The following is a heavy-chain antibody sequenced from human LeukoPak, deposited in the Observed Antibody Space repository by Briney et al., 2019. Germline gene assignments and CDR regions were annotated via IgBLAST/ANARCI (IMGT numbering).Heavy chain of an antibody. D-gene: IGHD2-2*02. CDR1: GGSISSYH. CDR3: ARDDGGQYTTPFDY. CDR2: IYASGST. J-gene: IGHJ4*02. Sequence: KPSETLSLTCTVSGGSISSYHWSWIRQPAGKGLEWIGRIYASGSTDYNPSLKSRVTMSVDTSKKQFSLELTSVTAADTAVYYCARDDGGQYTTPFDYWGQGTLVTVSS. V-gene: IGHV4-4*07.